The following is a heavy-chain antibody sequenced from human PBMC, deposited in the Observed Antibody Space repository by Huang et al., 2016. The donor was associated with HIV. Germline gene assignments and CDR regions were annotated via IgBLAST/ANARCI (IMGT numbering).Heavy chain of an antibody. V-gene: IGHV3-7*01. D-gene: IGHD1-7*01. J-gene: IGHJ6*02. CDR1: TFTFGAYW. Sequence: VESGGRLVQPGGSIRLSWVVSTFTFGAYWMSWVRQYPGKGLKWVDNIKQDESEKYYVESVKGRFNISRDNAKKVVFLEMKNVRVEDTATYYCATKTAAMDIWGQGTTVTVS. CDR2: IKQDESEK. CDR3: ATKTAAMDI.